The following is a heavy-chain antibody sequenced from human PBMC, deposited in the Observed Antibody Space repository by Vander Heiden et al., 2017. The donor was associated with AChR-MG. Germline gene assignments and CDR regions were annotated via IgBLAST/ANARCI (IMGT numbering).Heavy chain of an antibody. CDR2: IIPIFGTA. CDR3: VGSTSCCPPGWFDP. D-gene: IGHD2-2*01. CDR1: GGPFSSYA. J-gene: IGHJ5*02. V-gene: IGHV1-69*01. Sequence: QVQLVQSGAELKTPGSSVKVSCKASGGPFSSYALSWVRQAPGQGLEWMGGIIPIFGTANYAQKFQGRVTITADESTSTAYMELSSLRSEDTAVYYCVGSTSCCPPGWFDPWGQGTLVTVSS.